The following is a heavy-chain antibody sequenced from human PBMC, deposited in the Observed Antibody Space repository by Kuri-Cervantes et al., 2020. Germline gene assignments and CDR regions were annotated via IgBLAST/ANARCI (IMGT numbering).Heavy chain of an antibody. V-gene: IGHV4-34*01. CDR1: GGSFSGYY. D-gene: IGHD5-18*01. J-gene: IGHJ4*02. CDR2: INHSGST. Sequence: GSLRLSCAVYGGSFSGYYWSWIRQPPGKGLEWIGEINHSGSTNYNPSLKSRVTISVDTSKNQFSLKLSSVTAADTAVYYCARGLTWGIQKGYWGQGTLVTVSS. CDR3: ARGLTWGIQKGY.